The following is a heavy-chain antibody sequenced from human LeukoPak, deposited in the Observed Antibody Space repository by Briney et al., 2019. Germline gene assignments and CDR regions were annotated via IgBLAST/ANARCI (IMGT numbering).Heavy chain of an antibody. CDR1: GFTFSSYA. CDR3: ARLLHDAFDI. D-gene: IGHD2-15*01. V-gene: IGHV3-23*01. CDR2: ISGSGGST. Sequence: PGGSLRLSCAASGFTFSSYAMSWVRQAPGKGLEWVSAISGSGGSTYYADSVKGRFTISRDNAKNSLYLQMNSLRAEDTAVYYCARLLHDAFDIWGQGTMVTVSS. J-gene: IGHJ3*02.